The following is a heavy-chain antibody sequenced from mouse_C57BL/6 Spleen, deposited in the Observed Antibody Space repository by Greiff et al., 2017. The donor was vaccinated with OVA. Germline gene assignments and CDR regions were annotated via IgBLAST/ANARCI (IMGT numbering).Heavy chain of an antibody. J-gene: IGHJ4*01. CDR2: IYPSDSAT. CDR1: GYTFTSYW. Sequence: VQLQQPGAELVRPGSSVKLSCKASGYTFTSYWMDWVKQRPGQGLEWIGNIYPSDSATNYNQKFKDKATLTVDKSSSTAYMQLSSLTSEDSAIYYCAEKYYGGSYVYYYAMDYWGQGTSVTVSS. V-gene: IGHV1-61*01. CDR3: AEKYYGGSYVYYYAMDY. D-gene: IGHD1-1*01.